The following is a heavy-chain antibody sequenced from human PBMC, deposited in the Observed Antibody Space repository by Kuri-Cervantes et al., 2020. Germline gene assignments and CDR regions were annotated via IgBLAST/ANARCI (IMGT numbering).Heavy chain of an antibody. V-gene: IGHV3-9*01. CDR3: ARDWDRTTLYYYYGMDV. D-gene: IGHD1-14*01. CDR2: ISWNSGSI. CDR1: GFTFDDYA. Sequence: GGSLRLSCAASGFTFDDYAMHWVRQAPGKGLEWVSGISWNSGSIGYADSVKGRFTISRDNAKNSLYLQMNSLRAEDTAVYYCARDWDRTTLYYYYGMDVWGKGTTVTVSS. J-gene: IGHJ6*04.